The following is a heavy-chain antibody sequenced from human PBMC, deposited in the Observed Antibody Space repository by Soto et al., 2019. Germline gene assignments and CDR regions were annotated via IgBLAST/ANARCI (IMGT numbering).Heavy chain of an antibody. V-gene: IGHV3-72*01. CDR3: VRVKLGPQPLKAFDA. Sequence: PGGSLRLSCAASGFTFSDHYMDWVRQAPGKGLEWVARIKNNANSYAASVKGRFTISRDDSKNSLYLQMNSLRTEDTAIYYCVRVKLGPQPLKAFDAWGQGTMVTVSS. CDR1: GFTFSDHY. D-gene: IGHD7-27*01. J-gene: IGHJ3*01. CDR2: IKNNANS.